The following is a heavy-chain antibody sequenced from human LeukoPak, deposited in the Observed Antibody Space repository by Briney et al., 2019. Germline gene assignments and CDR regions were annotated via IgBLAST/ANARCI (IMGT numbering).Heavy chain of an antibody. CDR3: ATTGYYLGYFEY. J-gene: IGHJ4*02. CDR1: GNTFSNYG. Sequence: ASVKVSCKASGNTFSNYGLSWMRQAPGQGLEWMGWISSYNGDTNYAQKVQGRVTMTTETSTNTAYMELRSLRFDDTAVYYCATTGYYLGYFEYWGQGTLVTVSS. D-gene: IGHD3-9*01. V-gene: IGHV1-18*01. CDR2: ISSYNGDT.